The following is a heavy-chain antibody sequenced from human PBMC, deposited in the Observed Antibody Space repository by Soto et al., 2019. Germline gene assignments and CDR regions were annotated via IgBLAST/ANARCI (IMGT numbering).Heavy chain of an antibody. CDR2: AYYRSDWYN. V-gene: IGHV6-1*01. Sequence: PSQTLSLTCVISGDSISSNSAAWNWIRQSPSRGLEWLGRAYYRSDWYNDYAVAVKSRITINPDTSKNQFSLQLNSVTPEDTAVYYCAANYYENSGYFYHTWFDPWGQGTLVTVSS. D-gene: IGHD3-22*01. J-gene: IGHJ5*02. CDR3: AANYYENSGYFYHTWFDP. CDR1: GDSISSNSAA.